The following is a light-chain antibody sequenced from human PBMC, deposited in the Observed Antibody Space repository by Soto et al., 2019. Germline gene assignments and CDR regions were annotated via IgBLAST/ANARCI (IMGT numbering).Light chain of an antibody. CDR3: AAWDDSLNGRYV. V-gene: IGLV1-44*01. Sequence: QSVLTQPPSASGTPGQRVTISCSGSSSNIGSNTVNWYQQLPGTAPKVLIYNNNQRPSGVPDRFSGSKSGTSASLAISGLQSEDEADYYCAAWDDSLNGRYVFGTGTKVTVL. J-gene: IGLJ1*01. CDR1: SSNIGSNT. CDR2: NNN.